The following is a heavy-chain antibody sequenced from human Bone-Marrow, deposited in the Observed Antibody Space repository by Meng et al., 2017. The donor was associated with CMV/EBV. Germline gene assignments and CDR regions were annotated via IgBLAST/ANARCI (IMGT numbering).Heavy chain of an antibody. CDR2: IIPVRGMA. J-gene: IGHJ5*02. V-gene: IGHV1-69*10. Sequence: SVKVSCKASGGTFSNYAITWVRQAPGQGLEWLGGIIPVRGMANYPQRFQGRVTITADESTTTAYMELSSLRTDDTADYYCAVGRYQSFWDWFDPWGQGTLVTVSS. D-gene: IGHD2-15*01. CDR1: GGTFSNYA. CDR3: AVGRYQSFWDWFDP.